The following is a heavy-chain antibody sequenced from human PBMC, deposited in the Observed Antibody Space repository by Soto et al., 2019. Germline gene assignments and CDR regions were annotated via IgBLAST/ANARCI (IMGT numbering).Heavy chain of an antibody. CDR3: ASAGGIAVAGIK. CDR2: ISSSGTTI. V-gene: IGHV3-48*03. D-gene: IGHD6-19*01. Sequence: EVQLVESGGGLVQPGGSLRLSCAASGFTFSSYEMNWVRQAPGKGLEWVSYISSSGTTIYYADSVNGRFTISRDNAKNSLYLQMNSLRAEDTAVYYCASAGGIAVAGIKWGQGTLVTVSS. CDR1: GFTFSSYE. J-gene: IGHJ4*02.